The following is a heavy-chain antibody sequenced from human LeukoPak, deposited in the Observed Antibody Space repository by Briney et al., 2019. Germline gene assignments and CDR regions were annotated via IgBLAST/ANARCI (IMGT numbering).Heavy chain of an antibody. Sequence: GGSLDPSWEAFEFTLISYGLPWSNRAQGKGLSGLQVIWFVGGNKYYADSVKGRFTISRDNSKNTLYLQMNSLRAEDTAVYYCARDLPPTFRARPTYYYYYGMDVWGKGTTVTVSS. CDR1: EFTLISYG. J-gene: IGHJ6*04. D-gene: IGHD2/OR15-2a*01. V-gene: IGHV3-33*01. CDR2: IWFVGGNK. CDR3: ARDLPPTFRARPTYYYYYGMDV.